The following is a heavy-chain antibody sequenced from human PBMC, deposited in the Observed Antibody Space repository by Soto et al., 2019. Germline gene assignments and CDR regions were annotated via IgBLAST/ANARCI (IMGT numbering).Heavy chain of an antibody. CDR2: MNPQTGNT. CDR1: GYTFTRYY. Sequence: QVQLVQSGSEGKEPGASMKISCQASGYTFTRYYITWVRQATGQGLEWMGWMNPQTGNTAYAEKFQGRVTMTRSTSINTAYMELSALRSEDTAVYYCARLSEESSSSNYYYFCMDVWGKGSTVTVSS. J-gene: IGHJ6*03. CDR3: ARLSEESSSSNYYYFCMDV. D-gene: IGHD6-6*01. V-gene: IGHV1-8*01.